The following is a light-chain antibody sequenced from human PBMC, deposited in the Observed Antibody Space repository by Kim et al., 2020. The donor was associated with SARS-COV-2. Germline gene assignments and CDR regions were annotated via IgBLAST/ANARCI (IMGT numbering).Light chain of an antibody. CDR1: QSINSW. CDR3: QQYYSYSPLT. J-gene: IGKJ4*01. Sequence: GDRVTITCRVSQSINSWLALYQQKPGKAPNLLIYDASSLESGVPSRFSGSGSGTEFTLTVSSLQPDDFATYYCQQYYSYSPLTFGGGTKVDIK. V-gene: IGKV1-5*01. CDR2: DAS.